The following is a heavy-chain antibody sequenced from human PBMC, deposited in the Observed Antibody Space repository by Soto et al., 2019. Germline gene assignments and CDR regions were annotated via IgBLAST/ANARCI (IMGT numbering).Heavy chain of an antibody. J-gene: IGHJ5*02. CDR2: IYYSGST. CDR3: AREESGLNGFDP. V-gene: IGHV4-31*03. Sequence: SETLSLTCTVSGGSIIIGGYYWSWIRQHPGKGLEWIGYIYYSGSTYYNPSLKSRVTISVDTSKNQFSLKLSSVTAADTAVYYCAREESGLNGFDPWGQGTLVTVSS. CDR1: GGSIIIGGYY.